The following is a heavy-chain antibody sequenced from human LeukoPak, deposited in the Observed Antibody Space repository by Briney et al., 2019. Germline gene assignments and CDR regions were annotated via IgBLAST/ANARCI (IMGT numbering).Heavy chain of an antibody. D-gene: IGHD3-22*01. Sequence: ASVKVSCKASGYTFTSYDINWVRQATGQGLEWMGWMNPNSGNTGYAQKFQGRVTMTEDTSTDTAYMELSSLRSEDTAVYYCATVGTRTAASYYDSSGYYPFQHWGQGTLVTVSS. J-gene: IGHJ1*01. CDR3: ATVGTRTAASYYDSSGYYPFQH. V-gene: IGHV1-8*02. CDR1: GYTFTSYD. CDR2: MNPNSGNT.